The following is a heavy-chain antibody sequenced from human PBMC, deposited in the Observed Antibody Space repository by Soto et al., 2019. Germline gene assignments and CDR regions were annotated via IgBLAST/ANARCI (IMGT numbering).Heavy chain of an antibody. CDR2: INAGNGNT. J-gene: IGHJ4*02. CDR1: GYTFTNYA. V-gene: IGHV1-3*01. CDR3: ARDPDSGYERSIDY. Sequence: ASVKVSCKASGYTFTNYAMHWVRQAPGQRLEWMGWINAGNGNTKYSQKFQGRVTITRDTSASTAYMELSSLRSEDTAVYYCARDPDSGYERSIDYWGQGTLGTLSS. D-gene: IGHD5-12*01.